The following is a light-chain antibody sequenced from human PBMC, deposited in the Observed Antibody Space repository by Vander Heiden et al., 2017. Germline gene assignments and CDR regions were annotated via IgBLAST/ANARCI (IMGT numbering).Light chain of an antibody. CDR1: QSVTSN. V-gene: IGKV3-15*01. CDR3: QQYYRSPL. CDR2: GAS. J-gene: IGKJ1*01. Sequence: EIVMTQSPATLSVSPGERVILYCSASQSVTSNLAWYQQKPGQAPRILIYGASTRATDIPDRCRGSGSETEFTLTISSLQSEDFAVYYCQQYYRSPLFGQGTKVEMK.